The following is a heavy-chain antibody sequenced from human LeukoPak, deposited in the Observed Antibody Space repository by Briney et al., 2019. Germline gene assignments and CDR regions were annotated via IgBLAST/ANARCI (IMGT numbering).Heavy chain of an antibody. J-gene: IGHJ4*02. D-gene: IGHD4-17*01. V-gene: IGHV3-23*01. CDR1: GFTFDDYA. CDR2: IGYSAGDT. CDR3: AKDDDGHHHGVDH. Sequence: GRSLRLSCAASGFTFDDYAMHWVRQAPGKGLEWASAIGYSAGDTYYADSVKGRFTISRDFSMNTLYLQMTSLRADDTALYYCAKDDDGHHHGVDHWGQGTLVTVSS.